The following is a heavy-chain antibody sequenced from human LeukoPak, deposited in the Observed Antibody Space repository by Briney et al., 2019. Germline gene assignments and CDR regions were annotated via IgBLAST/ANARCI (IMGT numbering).Heavy chain of an antibody. Sequence: GGSLRLSCAASGFTFSSYAMSWVRQAPGKGLEWVSTISGSGDNTYYADSVKGRFTISRDNAKNSLYLQMHSLRAEDTAVYYCARHSSSDYWGQGTLVTVSS. D-gene: IGHD6-6*01. CDR3: ARHSSSDY. V-gene: IGHV3-23*01. J-gene: IGHJ4*02. CDR1: GFTFSSYA. CDR2: ISGSGDNT.